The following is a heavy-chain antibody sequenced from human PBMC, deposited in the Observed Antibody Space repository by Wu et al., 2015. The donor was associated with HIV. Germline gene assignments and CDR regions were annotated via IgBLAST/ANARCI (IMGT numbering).Heavy chain of an antibody. J-gene: IGHJ6*02. CDR3: ARARDYSSGYYYYYGMDV. CDR2: IIPIFGTT. V-gene: IGHV1-69*05. Sequence: QVQLVQSGAEVKKPGSSVKVSCKASGGTFSSYAISWVRQAPGQGLEWMGGIIPIFGTTNYAQNFQGRVTITTDESTSTVYMELSSLRSEDTAVYYCARARDYSSGYYYYYGMDVWGQGTTVTVSS. CDR1: GGTFSSYA. D-gene: IGHD3-22*01.